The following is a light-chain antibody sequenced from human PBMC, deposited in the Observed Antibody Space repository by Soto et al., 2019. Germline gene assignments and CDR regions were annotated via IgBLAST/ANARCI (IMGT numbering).Light chain of an antibody. CDR3: EQRSNWALT. J-gene: IGKJ4*01. V-gene: IGKV3-11*01. CDR1: QSVSSY. CDR2: DAS. Sequence: ELVLTQSPATLSLSPGERATLSCRATQSVSSYLAGYQQKPGQAPRLLIYDASNRATGIPARFSGSGSGTDFTLTISSLEPEDFAVYYCEQRSNWALTFGGGTKVEIK.